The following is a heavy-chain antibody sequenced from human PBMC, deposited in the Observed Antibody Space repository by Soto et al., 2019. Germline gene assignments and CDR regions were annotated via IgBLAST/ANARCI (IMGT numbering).Heavy chain of an antibody. CDR1: GFTFSIYS. CDR3: ASILAYYDSSGYPDY. J-gene: IGHJ4*02. CDR2: ISSSSSTI. V-gene: IGHV3-48*02. D-gene: IGHD3-22*01. Sequence: GGSLRLSCAASGFTFSIYSMNWVRQAPGKGLEWVSYISSSSSTIYYADSVKGRFTISRDNAKNSLYLQMNSLRDEDAAVYYCASILAYYDSSGYPDYWGQGTLVTVS.